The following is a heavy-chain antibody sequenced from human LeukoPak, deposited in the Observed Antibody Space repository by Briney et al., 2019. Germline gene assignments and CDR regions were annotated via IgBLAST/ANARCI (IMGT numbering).Heavy chain of an antibody. CDR3: ARLPLLWRQLAGGSSCYFDY. CDR1: GGSISSSSYY. V-gene: IGHV4-39*01. D-gene: IGHD6-13*01. J-gene: IGHJ4*02. CDR2: IYYSGST. Sequence: PSETLSLTCTVSGGSISSSSYYWGWIRQPPGKGLEWIGSIYYSGSTYYNPSLKSRVTISVDTSKNQFSLKLSSVTAADTAVYYCARLPLLWRQLAGGSSCYFDYWGQGTLVTVSS.